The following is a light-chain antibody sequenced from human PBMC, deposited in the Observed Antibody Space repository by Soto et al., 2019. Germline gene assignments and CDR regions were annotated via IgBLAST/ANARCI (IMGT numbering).Light chain of an antibody. Sequence: ENVLTQSPATLSLSPGEGATLSCRTSRSVISRFLAWYQQRPGQAPRLLIYDASKRATGIPDRFSGSGSGTEFTLTIRSLEPEDSAVYFCQQYAASTHTFGPGTKVDIK. J-gene: IGKJ3*01. CDR2: DAS. CDR1: RSVISRF. V-gene: IGKV3-20*01. CDR3: QQYAASTHT.